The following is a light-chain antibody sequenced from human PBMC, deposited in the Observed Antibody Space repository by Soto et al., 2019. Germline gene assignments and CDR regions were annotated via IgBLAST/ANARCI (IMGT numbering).Light chain of an antibody. J-gene: IGKJ4*01. CDR2: WAS. CDR1: QSVLLTSNNKNY. V-gene: IGKV4-1*01. CDR3: QQYSTTLT. Sequence: DIVMTQSPDSLAVSLGERATINCKSSQSVLLTSNNKNYLAWYQQKPGQPPKVLISWASTRESGVPDRFSGSGSVTDFTLTITSRQAEDVAVYYCQQYSTTLTFGGGTKVEIK.